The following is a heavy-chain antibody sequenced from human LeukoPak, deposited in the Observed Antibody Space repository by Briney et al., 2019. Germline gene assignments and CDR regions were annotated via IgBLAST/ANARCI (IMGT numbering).Heavy chain of an antibody. Sequence: GGSLRLSCAASGFTFSDYWMHWVRQVPGKGLVWVSRISSDGSNTRYADSVKGRFTISRDNAKNTLYLQMNSLRAEDTAVYYCARRYAMDVWGQGTTVTVSS. CDR2: ISSDGSNT. J-gene: IGHJ6*02. CDR3: ARRYAMDV. CDR1: GFTFSDYW. V-gene: IGHV3-74*01.